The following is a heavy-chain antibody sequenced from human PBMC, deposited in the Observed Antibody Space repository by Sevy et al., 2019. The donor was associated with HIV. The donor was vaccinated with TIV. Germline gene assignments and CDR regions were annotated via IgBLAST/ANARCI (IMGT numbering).Heavy chain of an antibody. V-gene: IGHV4-59*13. CDR3: ARYMGSGTSFDY. Sequence: SETLSLTCTVSGGSITNYYWGWIRQPPGMRLESIGYIHSSGNTNSNPSLKSRVTISVDTSKNQFSLNLNSVTAADTAVYYCARYMGSGTSFDYWGQGTLVTVSS. J-gene: IGHJ4*02. D-gene: IGHD6-13*01. CDR2: IHSSGNT. CDR1: GGSITNYY.